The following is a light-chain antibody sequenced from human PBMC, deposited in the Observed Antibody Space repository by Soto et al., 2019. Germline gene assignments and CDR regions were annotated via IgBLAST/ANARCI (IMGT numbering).Light chain of an antibody. CDR1: SSDVGGYDY. Sequence: ALTQPASVSGSPGQSITISCTGTSSDVGGYDYVSWYQLHPGKAPKLMVFEVSNRPSGVSYRFSGSKSGNTASLTISGLQTEDEADYFCSSYSISTAYLFGTGTKVTVL. CDR2: EVS. V-gene: IGLV2-14*01. J-gene: IGLJ1*01. CDR3: SSYSISTAYL.